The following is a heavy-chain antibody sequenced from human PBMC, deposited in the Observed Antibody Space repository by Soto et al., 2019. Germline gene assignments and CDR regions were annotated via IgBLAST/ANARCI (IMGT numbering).Heavy chain of an antibody. D-gene: IGHD6-6*01. CDR2: IYYSGST. Sequence: SETLSLTCTVSRGSFSSATYYWNWIRQPPGKPLEWIGYIYYSGSTNYNPSLKSRVTISLDTSNDQFSLKLSSVTAADTAVYYCARQPDKGYSSSSGYYYYYYGMDVWGQGTTVTVSS. CDR1: RGSFSSATYY. V-gene: IGHV4-61*01. CDR3: ARQPDKGYSSSSGYYYYYYGMDV. J-gene: IGHJ6*02.